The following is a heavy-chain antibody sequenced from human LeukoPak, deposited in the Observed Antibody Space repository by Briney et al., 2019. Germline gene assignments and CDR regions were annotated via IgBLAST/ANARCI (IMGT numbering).Heavy chain of an antibody. D-gene: IGHD6-13*01. CDR2: INPNSGGT. V-gene: IGHV1-2*06. J-gene: IGHJ4*02. CDR1: GYTFTGYY. CDR3: ARGGRIPTESFWGIAAAAHDGGFDY. Sequence: GASVKVSCKASGYTFTGYYMHWVRQAPGQGLEWMGRINPNSGGTNYAQKFQGRVTMTRDTSISTAYMELSRLRSDDTAVYYCARGGRIPTESFWGIAAAAHDGGFDYWGQGTLVTVSS.